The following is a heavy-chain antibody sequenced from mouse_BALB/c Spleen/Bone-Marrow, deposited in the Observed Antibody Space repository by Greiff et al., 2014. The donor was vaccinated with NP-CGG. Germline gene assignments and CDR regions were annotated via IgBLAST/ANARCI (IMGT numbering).Heavy chain of an antibody. CDR3: ARESLIVSVAATEFDY. CDR2: IYPGSGNT. V-gene: IGHV1-84*02. J-gene: IGHJ2*01. D-gene: IGHD1-1*01. Sequence: QVQLQQPGPELVKPGASVKISCKASGYTFTDYYINWVKQKPGQGLEWIGWIYPGSGNTEYNEKVKGKATLTVDTSSSTAYIQLSSLTSEDTTVYFCARESLIVSVAATEFDYWGQGTTLTVSS. CDR1: GYTFTDYY.